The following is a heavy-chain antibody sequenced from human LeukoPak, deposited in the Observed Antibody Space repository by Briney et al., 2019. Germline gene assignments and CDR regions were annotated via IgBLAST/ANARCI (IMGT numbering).Heavy chain of an antibody. D-gene: IGHD6-19*01. CDR2: INVGNGNT. CDR3: ARGGSSGWRTPNDDY. Sequence: ASVKASCKASGYTFTSYAMHWVRQAPGQRLEWMGWINVGNGNTKYSQEFQGRVTSTGDTSASTAYMELRSLRPDDTAVYYCARGGSSGWRTPNDDYWGQGTLVTVSS. CDR1: GYTFTSYA. V-gene: IGHV1-3*01. J-gene: IGHJ4*02.